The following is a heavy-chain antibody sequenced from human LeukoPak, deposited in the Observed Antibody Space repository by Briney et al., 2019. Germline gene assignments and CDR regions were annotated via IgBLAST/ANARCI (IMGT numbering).Heavy chain of an antibody. D-gene: IGHD3-22*01. V-gene: IGHV1-69*04. CDR2: IIPILGIA. CDR1: GYTFTSYG. CDR3: AREPLASSGYYYFDY. J-gene: IGHJ4*02. Sequence: SVKVSCKASGYTFTSYGISWVRQAPGQGLEWMGRIIPILGIANYAQKFQGRVTITADKSTSTACMELSSLRSEDTAVYYCAREPLASSGYYYFDYWGQGTLVTVSS.